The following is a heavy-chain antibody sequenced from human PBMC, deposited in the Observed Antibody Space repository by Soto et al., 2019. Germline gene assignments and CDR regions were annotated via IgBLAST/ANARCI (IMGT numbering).Heavy chain of an antibody. J-gene: IGHJ5*01. CDR2: IYYSGST. CDR1: GGSISSSSYY. Sequence: SETLSLTCTVSGGSISSSSYYWSWIRQPPGKGLEWIGYIYYSGSTNYNPSLKSRITISPDMYNNRISLQLNSVTPDDTAVYYCVRLIGNSWLDSWGQGTLVTVSS. CDR3: VRLIGNSWLDS. V-gene: IGHV4-61*05. D-gene: IGHD2-8*01.